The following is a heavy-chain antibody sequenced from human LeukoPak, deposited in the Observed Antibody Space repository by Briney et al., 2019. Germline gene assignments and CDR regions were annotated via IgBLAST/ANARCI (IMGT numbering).Heavy chain of an antibody. Sequence: PGGSLRPSCAAAGFTFEASAMSWVRQAPRKGLEWVAVITSGGESTYYADFVKGRFTISRDNSKKTLFLQVNSLRAEDTAVYFCAKNLRDQLLCGFNYWGQGIVVTVSS. V-gene: IGHV3-23*01. D-gene: IGHD2-2*01. CDR3: AKNLRDQLLCGFNY. J-gene: IGHJ4*02. CDR1: GFTFEASA. CDR2: ITSGGEST.